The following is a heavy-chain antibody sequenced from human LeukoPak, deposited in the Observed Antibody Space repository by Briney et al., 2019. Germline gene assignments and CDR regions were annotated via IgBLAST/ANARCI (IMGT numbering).Heavy chain of an antibody. V-gene: IGHV5-51*01. CDR1: GYSFTSYW. CDR3: ARPRRDGYNFDAFDI. D-gene: IGHD5-24*01. Sequence: GESLKSSCKGSGYSFTSYWIGWVRQMPGKGLEWMGIIYPGDSDTRYSPSFQGQVTISADKSISTAYLQWSSLKASDTAMYYCARPRRDGYNFDAFDIWGQGTMVTVSS. J-gene: IGHJ3*02. CDR2: IYPGDSDT.